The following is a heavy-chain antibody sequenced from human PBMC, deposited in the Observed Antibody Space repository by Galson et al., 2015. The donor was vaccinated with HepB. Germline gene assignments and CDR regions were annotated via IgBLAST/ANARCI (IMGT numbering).Heavy chain of an antibody. J-gene: IGHJ4*02. CDR2: VTGGGEIT. CDR1: GFRFNKST. CDR3: AKVAILGATPHYFDF. Sequence: SLRLSCAASGFRFNKSTMAWVRQVPGKGLEWVSAVTGGGEITYFADSVKGRFSISKGISQNTVHLQMNRLRVEDTAIYHCAKVAILGATPHYFDFLGRGTLVTVSS. D-gene: IGHD2/OR15-2a*01. V-gene: IGHV3-23*01.